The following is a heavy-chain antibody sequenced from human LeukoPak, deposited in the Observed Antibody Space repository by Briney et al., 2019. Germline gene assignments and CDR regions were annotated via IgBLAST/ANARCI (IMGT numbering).Heavy chain of an antibody. V-gene: IGHV3-33*01. Sequence: PGGSLRLSCAASGFTFSTDGMHWVRQAPGKGLEWVAFISNDGSNKYYADSVKGRFTISRDSAKDSLFLQMNSLRAEDTAVYYCARALHDSSGYYFDYWGQGTLVTVSS. J-gene: IGHJ4*02. CDR1: GFTFSTDG. D-gene: IGHD3-22*01. CDR2: ISNDGSNK. CDR3: ARALHDSSGYYFDY.